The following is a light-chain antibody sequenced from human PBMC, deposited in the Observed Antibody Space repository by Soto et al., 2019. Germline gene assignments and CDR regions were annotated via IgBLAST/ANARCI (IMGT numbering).Light chain of an antibody. V-gene: IGKV4-1*01. CDR3: QPSYSPPLS. CDR1: QSVLNSFNNKNY. CDR2: WAS. Sequence: DIVMTQSPDSLAVSLGERASINCKSSQSVLNSFNNKNYLAWYQQKPGQPPKLLIPWASTRASGVPDRFRGRGSGTDFTLTISSLRAEDVSVYHYQPSYSPPLSFGPGNNVDIQ. J-gene: IGKJ3*01.